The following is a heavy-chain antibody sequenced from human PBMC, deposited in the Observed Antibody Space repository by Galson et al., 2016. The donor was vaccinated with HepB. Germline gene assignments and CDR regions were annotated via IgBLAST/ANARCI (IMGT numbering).Heavy chain of an antibody. V-gene: IGHV2-5*02. Sequence: PALVKPTQTLTLTCTFSGFSLNTSGVGVGWIRQPPGKALEWLTLIFWDDDKCYSPSLKTRLAITKDTSENQVVLTMTNMDPVDTGTYFCAHRREKLWMFDYWGQGILVTVSS. CDR1: GFSLNTSGVG. D-gene: IGHD3-16*01. J-gene: IGHJ4*02. CDR2: IFWDDDK. CDR3: AHRREKLWMFDY.